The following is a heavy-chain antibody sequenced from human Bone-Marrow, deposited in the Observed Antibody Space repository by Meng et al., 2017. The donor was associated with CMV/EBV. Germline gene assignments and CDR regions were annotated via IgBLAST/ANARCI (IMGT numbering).Heavy chain of an antibody. CDR3: ARHPGNHRRRNWFDP. Sequence: KVSCKGSGYSFTSYWIGWVRQMPGKGLEWMGIIYPGDSDTRYSPSFQGQVTISADKYISTAYLQWSSLKASDTAMYYCARHPGNHRRRNWFDPWGQGTLVTASS. D-gene: IGHD4-23*01. CDR2: IYPGDSDT. CDR1: GYSFTSYW. J-gene: IGHJ5*02. V-gene: IGHV5-51*01.